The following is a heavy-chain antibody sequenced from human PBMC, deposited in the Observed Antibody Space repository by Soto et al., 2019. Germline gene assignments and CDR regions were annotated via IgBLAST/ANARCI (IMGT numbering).Heavy chain of an antibody. CDR3: AKDLLHYIDFDQSEKYYGMDV. CDR2: ISYDGRHK. D-gene: IGHD3-9*01. CDR1: GFTFSTYG. V-gene: IGHV3-30*18. J-gene: IGHJ6*02. Sequence: QVQLVESGGGVVQPGRSLRLSCAASGFTFSTYGMHWVRQAPGKGLEWVAVISYDGRHKNYADSVKGRFTISRDNSKNTLYLQMSSLRADDTAVYYCAKDLLHYIDFDQSEKYYGMDVWGQGTTVTVSS.